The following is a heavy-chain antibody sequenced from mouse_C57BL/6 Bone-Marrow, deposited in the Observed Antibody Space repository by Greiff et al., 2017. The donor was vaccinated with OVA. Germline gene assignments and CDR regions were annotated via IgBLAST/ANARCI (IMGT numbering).Heavy chain of an antibody. CDR2: IWWGDAK. J-gene: IGHJ3*01. CDR3: AVGFFAY. Sequence: QVQLKESGPGILQPSQTLSLTCSFSGFSLSTFGMGVGWIRQPSGKGLEWLAHIWWGDAKYYNPALKRRLTISKETSKNHVFLNIANVDTADTATYYCAVGFFAYWGQGTLVTVSA. CDR1: GFSLSTFGMG. V-gene: IGHV8-8*01.